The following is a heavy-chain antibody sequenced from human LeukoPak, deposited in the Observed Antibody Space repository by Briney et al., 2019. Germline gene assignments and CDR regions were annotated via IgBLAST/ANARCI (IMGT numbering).Heavy chain of an antibody. V-gene: IGHV1-69*01. D-gene: IGHD3-9*01. CDR3: ARGGRYFDWLPTFDY. CDR1: GGTFISYA. J-gene: IGHJ4*02. Sequence: SVKVSCKASGGTFISYAISWVRQAPGQGLEWMGGIIPIFGTANYAQKFQGRVTITADESTSTAYMELSSLRSEDTAVYYCARGGRYFDWLPTFDYWGQGTLVTVSS. CDR2: IIPIFGTA.